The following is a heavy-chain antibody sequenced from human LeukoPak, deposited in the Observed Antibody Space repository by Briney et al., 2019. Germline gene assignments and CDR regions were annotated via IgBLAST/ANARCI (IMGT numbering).Heavy chain of an antibody. CDR1: GFTFSSYS. D-gene: IGHD2-2*01. CDR2: ISSSSSTI. J-gene: IGHJ4*02. CDR3: ARNPPIVVVPAAINYFDY. V-gene: IGHV3-48*01. Sequence: GGSLRLSCAASGFTFSSYSMNWVRQAPGKGLEWVSYISSSSSTIYYADSVKGRFTISRDNAKNSLYLQMNSLRAGDTAVYYCARNPPIVVVPAAINYFDYWGQGTLVTVSS.